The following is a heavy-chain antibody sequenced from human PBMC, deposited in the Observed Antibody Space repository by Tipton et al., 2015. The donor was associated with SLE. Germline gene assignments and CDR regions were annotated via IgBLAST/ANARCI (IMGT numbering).Heavy chain of an antibody. CDR2: IWYDGSNK. V-gene: IGHV3-33*06. Sequence: RSLRLSCAASGFTFSSYGMHWVRQAPGKGLEWVAVIWYDGSNKYYADSVKGRFTISRDNSKNTLYLQMNSLRAEDTAVYYCAKDTLGYCTGGVCFIFDYWGQGTLVTVSS. D-gene: IGHD2-8*02. J-gene: IGHJ4*02. CDR1: GFTFSSYG. CDR3: AKDTLGYCTGGVCFIFDY.